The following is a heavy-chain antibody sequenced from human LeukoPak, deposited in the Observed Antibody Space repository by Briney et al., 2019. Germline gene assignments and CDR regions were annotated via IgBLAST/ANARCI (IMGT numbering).Heavy chain of an antibody. CDR3: ARAPTFSGWFDY. CDR2: ISSSSSYI. CDR1: GFAFSSYN. V-gene: IGHV3-21*01. J-gene: IGHJ4*02. D-gene: IGHD6-19*01. Sequence: PGGSLRLSCAAPGFAFSSYNMNWVRQAPGKGLEWVSSISSSSSYIYYADSVKGRFTISRDNAKNSLYLQMNSLRVEDTAVYYCARAPTFSGWFDYWGQGTLVTVSS.